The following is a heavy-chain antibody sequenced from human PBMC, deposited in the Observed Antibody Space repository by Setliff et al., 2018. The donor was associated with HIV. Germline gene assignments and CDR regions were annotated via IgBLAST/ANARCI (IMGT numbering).Heavy chain of an antibody. CDR1: GGSISSGSYY. CDR3: ARGGAFDWLFLDV. Sequence: SETLSLTCTVSGGSISSGSYYWSRIRQPAGKGLECIGRIYTSGSTNYNSSLKSRVTISVDTSKNQFSLKLSSVTAADTAVYYCARGGAFDWLFLDVWGKGTTVTVSS. CDR2: IYTSGST. J-gene: IGHJ6*04. V-gene: IGHV4-61*02. D-gene: IGHD3-9*01.